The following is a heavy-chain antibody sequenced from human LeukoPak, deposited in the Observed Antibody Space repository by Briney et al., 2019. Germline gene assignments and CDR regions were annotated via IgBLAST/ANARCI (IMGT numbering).Heavy chain of an antibody. V-gene: IGHV1-18*04. CDR3: ARDQGLLWKNYYYYYGMDV. J-gene: IGHJ6*04. D-gene: IGHD2-2*01. CDR2: ISAYNGNT. Sequence: ASVKVSCKASGYTFTSYGISWVRQAPGQGLEWMGWISAYNGNTNYAQKLQGRVTMTTDTSTSTAYMELRSLRSDDTAVYYCARDQGLLWKNYYYYYGMDVWGKGTTVTVSS. CDR1: GYTFTSYG.